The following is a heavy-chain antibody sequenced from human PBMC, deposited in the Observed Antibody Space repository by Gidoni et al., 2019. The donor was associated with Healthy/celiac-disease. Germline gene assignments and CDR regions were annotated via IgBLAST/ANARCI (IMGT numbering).Heavy chain of an antibody. CDR3: ARDRGYSYCMDV. J-gene: IGHJ6*02. Sequence: QVQLVESGGGVVQPGRSLRLSCAASGFTFSSYGMHWVRQAPGKGLEWVAVIWYDGSNKYYADSVKGRFTISRDNSKNTLYLQMNSLRAEDTAVYYCARDRGYSYCMDVWGQGTTVTVSS. CDR2: IWYDGSNK. D-gene: IGHD5-18*01. V-gene: IGHV3-33*01. CDR1: GFTFSSYG.